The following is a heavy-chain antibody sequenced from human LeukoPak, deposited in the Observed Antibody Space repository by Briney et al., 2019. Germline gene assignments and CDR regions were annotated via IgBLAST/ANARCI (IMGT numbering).Heavy chain of an antibody. J-gene: IGHJ4*02. D-gene: IGHD6-19*01. CDR1: GYTFSNYG. CDR2: ISAYNGDT. CDR3: ARDLTGYSSGWYYPPLDY. Sequence: GASVKVSCKTSGYTFSNYGISWVRQAPGQGLEWLGWISAYNGDTKYAQKFQGRVTMTTDASTTTGHMELTSLRSDDTAVYYCARDLTGYSSGWYYPPLDYWGQGTLVTVSS. V-gene: IGHV1-18*01.